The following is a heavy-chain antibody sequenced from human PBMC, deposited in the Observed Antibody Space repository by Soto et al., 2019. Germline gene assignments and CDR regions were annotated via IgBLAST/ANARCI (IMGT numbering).Heavy chain of an antibody. Sequence: QVQLVQSGAEVKKPGSSVKVSCKASGGTFSSYAISWVRQAPGQGLEWMGGIIPIFGTANYAQKFQGRVTITADESTSRAYMELSSLRSEDTAVYYCARDQCSGGSCYSRGWFDPWGQGTLVTVSS. CDR2: IIPIFGTA. J-gene: IGHJ5*02. V-gene: IGHV1-69*12. CDR3: ARDQCSGGSCYSRGWFDP. D-gene: IGHD2-15*01. CDR1: GGTFSSYA.